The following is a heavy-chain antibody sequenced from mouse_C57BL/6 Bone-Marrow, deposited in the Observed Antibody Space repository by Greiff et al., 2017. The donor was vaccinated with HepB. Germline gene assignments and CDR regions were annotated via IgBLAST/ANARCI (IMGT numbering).Heavy chain of an antibody. CDR2: IYPRSGNT. D-gene: IGHD1-1*01. CDR1: GYTFKSYG. CDR3: ARSTYYYGSSPYYFDY. Sequence: QVQLQQSGAELARPGASVKLSCKASGYTFKSYGISWVKQRTGQGLEWIGEIYPRSGNTYYNEKFKGKATLTADKSSSTAYMELRSLTSEDSAVYFCARSTYYYGSSPYYFDYWGQGTTLTVSS. V-gene: IGHV1-81*01. J-gene: IGHJ2*01.